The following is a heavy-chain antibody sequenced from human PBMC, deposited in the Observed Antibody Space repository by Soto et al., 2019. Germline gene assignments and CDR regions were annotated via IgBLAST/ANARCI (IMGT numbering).Heavy chain of an antibody. CDR3: ARGHGVGGWVDP. D-gene: IGHD3-10*01. CDR1: GYTFTSYD. Sequence: QVQLVQSGAEVKKPGASVKVSCKASGYTFTSYDINWVRQATGQGLEWMGWMNPNSGNTGYAQKFQGRVTMTRNTTISRADMELSNLRSAGTAVYYCARGHGVGGWVDPWGQGTLVTVSS. J-gene: IGHJ5*02. V-gene: IGHV1-8*01. CDR2: MNPNSGNT.